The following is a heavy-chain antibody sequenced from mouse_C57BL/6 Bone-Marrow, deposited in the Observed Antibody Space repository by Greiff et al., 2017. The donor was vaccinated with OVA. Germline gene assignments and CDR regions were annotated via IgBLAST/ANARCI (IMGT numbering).Heavy chain of an antibody. CDR2: ISYDGSN. CDR1: GYSITSGYY. D-gene: IGHD3-3*01. CDR3: ARRGAGKVY. J-gene: IGHJ3*01. V-gene: IGHV3-6*01. Sequence: EVKLQESGPGLVKPSQSLSLTCSVTGYSITSGYYWNWIRQFPGNKLEWMGYISYDGSNNYNPSLKNRISITRDTSKNQFFLKLNSVTTEDTATYYCARRGAGKVYWGQGTLVTVSA.